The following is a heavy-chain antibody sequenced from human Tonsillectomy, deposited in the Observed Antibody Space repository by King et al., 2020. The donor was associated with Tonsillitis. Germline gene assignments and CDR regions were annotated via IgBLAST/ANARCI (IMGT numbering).Heavy chain of an antibody. Sequence: QLVQSGAEVKKPGASVKVSCKASGYTFTGYYMHWVRQAPGQGLEWMGWINPNSGGTNYAQKFQGRVTMTRDTSISTAYMELSRLRSDDTAVYYCARDRRIAAAGTPNPFDYWGQGTLVTVSS. CDR1: GYTFTGYY. CDR2: INPNSGGT. V-gene: IGHV1-2*02. D-gene: IGHD6-13*01. J-gene: IGHJ4*02. CDR3: ARDRRIAAAGTPNPFDY.